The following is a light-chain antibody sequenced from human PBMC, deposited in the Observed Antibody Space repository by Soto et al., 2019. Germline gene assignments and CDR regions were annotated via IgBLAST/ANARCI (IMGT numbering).Light chain of an antibody. J-gene: IGKJ2*01. V-gene: IGKV3-15*01. CDR2: GVS. Sequence: EIVMTQSPATLSVSPGERATLSGRASQSISGELAWYQQRPGQPPRLLIYGVSTRATGVPDRFSGSGSGSDFTLTISGLQSVDFAVYYCQQGHDWPLTFGQGTRLDI. CDR3: QQGHDWPLT. CDR1: QSISGE.